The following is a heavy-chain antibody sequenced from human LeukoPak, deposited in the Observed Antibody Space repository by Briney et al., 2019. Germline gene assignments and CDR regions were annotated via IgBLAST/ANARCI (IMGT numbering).Heavy chain of an antibody. V-gene: IGHV3-7*01. CDR3: ARSAAILDDDAFDI. CDR2: INEDGSEK. CDR1: GFIFSNSW. J-gene: IGHJ3*02. D-gene: IGHD2-2*01. Sequence: GGSLRLSCAASGFIFSNSWMSWVRQTPGKRLEWVAHINEDGSEKGYVDSVKGRFTISRDNAKNSLYLQMNSLRAEDTAVYYCARSAAILDDDAFDIWGQGTMVTVSS.